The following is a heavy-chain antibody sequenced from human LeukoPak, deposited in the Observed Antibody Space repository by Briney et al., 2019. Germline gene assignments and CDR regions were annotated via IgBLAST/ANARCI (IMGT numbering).Heavy chain of an antibody. D-gene: IGHD2/OR15-2a*01. V-gene: IGHV1-2*06. CDR3: AREMKISRFDAFDF. CDR1: GYTFNTYY. J-gene: IGHJ3*01. Sequence: ASVKVSCKTSGYTFNTYYLHWVRLAPGQGLEWMGRINPYSGDTTFAQRFQGRVTMTRDTSISTAYMELSRLRSDDTAVYYCAREMKISRFDAFDFWGQGTMVTVSS. CDR2: INPYSGDT.